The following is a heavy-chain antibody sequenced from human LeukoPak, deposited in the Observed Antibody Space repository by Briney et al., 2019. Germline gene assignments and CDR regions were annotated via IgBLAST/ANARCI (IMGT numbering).Heavy chain of an antibody. V-gene: IGHV3-23*01. CDR3: AGRNYYDSSGPGF. CDR2: ISGSGGST. J-gene: IGHJ4*02. Sequence: GGSLRLSCAASGFTFSSYGMHWVRQAPGKGLEWVSGISGSGGSTYYADSVKGRFTISRDNSKNTLYLQMNSLRAEDTAVYYCAGRNYYDSSGPGFWGQGTLVTVSS. CDR1: GFTFSSYG. D-gene: IGHD3-22*01.